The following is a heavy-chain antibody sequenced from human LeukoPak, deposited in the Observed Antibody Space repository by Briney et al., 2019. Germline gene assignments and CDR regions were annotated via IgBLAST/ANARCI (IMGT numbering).Heavy chain of an antibody. Sequence: SETLSLTCTVSGGSISSGANYWSWIRQPPGRGLEWIGYISHSESTYYNPSLKSRVTISVDTSKNQFSLKLSSVTAADTAVYYCASSYDSSGSTPPLFDYWGQGTLVTVSS. CDR1: GGSISSGANY. V-gene: IGHV4-30-2*05. CDR3: ASSYDSSGSTPPLFDY. CDR2: ISHSEST. D-gene: IGHD3-22*01. J-gene: IGHJ4*02.